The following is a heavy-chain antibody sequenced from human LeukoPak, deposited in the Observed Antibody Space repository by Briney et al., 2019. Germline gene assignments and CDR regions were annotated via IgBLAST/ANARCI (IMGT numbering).Heavy chain of an antibody. D-gene: IGHD6-19*01. CDR2: ISSSGSTI. V-gene: IGHV3-11*01. Sequence: GGCLRLTCAASGFTFSDYYMSWIRQAPGKGLEWVSYISSSGSTIYYADSVKGRFTISRDNAKNSLYLQMNSLRAEDTAVYYCARAQWLDAFDIWGQGTMVTVSS. J-gene: IGHJ3*02. CDR3: ARAQWLDAFDI. CDR1: GFTFSDYY.